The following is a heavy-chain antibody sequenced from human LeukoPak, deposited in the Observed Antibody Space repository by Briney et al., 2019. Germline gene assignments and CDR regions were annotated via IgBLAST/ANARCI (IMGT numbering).Heavy chain of an antibody. CDR1: GYSFTSYW. Sequence: GESLKISCKGSGYSFTSYWIGWVRQMPGKGLEWMGIIYPGDSDTRYSPSFQGQVTISADKSISTAYLQWSSPKASDTAMYYCARTPAYYDILTGDYYFDYWGQGTLVTVSS. CDR2: IYPGDSDT. J-gene: IGHJ4*02. D-gene: IGHD3-9*01. V-gene: IGHV5-51*01. CDR3: ARTPAYYDILTGDYYFDY.